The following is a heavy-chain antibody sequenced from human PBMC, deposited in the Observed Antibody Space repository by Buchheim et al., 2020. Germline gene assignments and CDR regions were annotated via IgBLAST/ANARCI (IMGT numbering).Heavy chain of an antibody. CDR3: ARDRYNWNDVSYFDY. Sequence: EVQLLESGGGLVQPGGSLRLSCAASGFSFSSYAMNWVRQAPRKGLDWVSFITGSGGTTYFADSVKGRFTISRDNSKNTLYLQMNSLRAEDTAVYYCARDRYNWNDVSYFDYWGQGTL. CDR2: ITGSGGTT. V-gene: IGHV3-23*01. D-gene: IGHD1-1*01. CDR1: GFSFSSYA. J-gene: IGHJ4*02.